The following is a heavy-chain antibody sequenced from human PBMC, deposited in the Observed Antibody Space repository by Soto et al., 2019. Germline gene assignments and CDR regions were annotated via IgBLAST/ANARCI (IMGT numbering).Heavy chain of an antibody. Sequence: GASVKVSCKASGYTFTTFYMHWVRQAPGQGLEWMGIINPSNADTTYAQKFQGRVTMTADTSTRIVYMELRSLRSEDTAVYYCARDRSIASSYYERTGYYLDYWGPGTLVTVSS. CDR1: GYTFTTFY. J-gene: IGHJ4*02. CDR3: ARDRSIASSYYERTGYYLDY. D-gene: IGHD3-22*01. V-gene: IGHV1-46*01. CDR2: INPSNADT.